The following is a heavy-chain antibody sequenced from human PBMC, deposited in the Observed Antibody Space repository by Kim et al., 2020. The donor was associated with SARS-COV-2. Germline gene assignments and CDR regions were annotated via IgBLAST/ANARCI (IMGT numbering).Heavy chain of an antibody. V-gene: IGHV3-30*18. D-gene: IGHD3-16*01. CDR3: AKGFGGWFGSSGQAYGMDV. Sequence: GGSLRLSCAASGFTFRGYGMHWVRQAPGKGLEWVAVMSCDGSSKHYGDSVRGRFTISRDNSKNTLDLQMNSLRVEDTAVYYCAKGFGGWFGSSGQAYGMDVWGQGTTVTVSS. J-gene: IGHJ6*02. CDR2: MSCDGSSK. CDR1: GFTFRGYG.